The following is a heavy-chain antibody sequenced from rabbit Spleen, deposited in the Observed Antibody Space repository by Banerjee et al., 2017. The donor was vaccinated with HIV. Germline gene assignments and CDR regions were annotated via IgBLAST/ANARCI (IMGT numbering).Heavy chain of an antibody. V-gene: IGHV1S40*01. Sequence: QSLEESGGDLVKPGASLTLTCTASGFSFSSSYYMSWVRQAPGKGLEWIGSIYTGSGNTWYASWAKGRFTISKTSSTTVTLQMTSLTAADTARYFCARDLVDVIGWNFNLWGPGTLVTVS. CDR2: IYTGSGNT. CDR3: ARDLVDVIGWNFNL. D-gene: IGHD1-1*01. J-gene: IGHJ4*01. CDR1: GFSFSSSYY.